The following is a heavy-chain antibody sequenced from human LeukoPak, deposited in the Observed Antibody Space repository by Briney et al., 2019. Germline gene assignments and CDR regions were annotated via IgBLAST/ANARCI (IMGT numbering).Heavy chain of an antibody. J-gene: IGHJ4*01. CDR3: ARELPRKVTLDY. CDR2: IINGGRDT. CDR1: GFTFFSNV. V-gene: IGHV3-74*01. D-gene: IGHD2-21*02. Sequence: GGSLRLSSVPPGFTFFSNVIRSVRQAPGKGLGWVSRIINGGRDTSYADSVKGRFTISRDNAKNTLYLQMNRLRAEDTPVYYFARELPRKVTLDYWGQGTPVTVSS.